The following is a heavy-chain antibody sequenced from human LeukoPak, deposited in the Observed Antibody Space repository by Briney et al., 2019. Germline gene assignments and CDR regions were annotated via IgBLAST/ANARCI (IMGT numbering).Heavy chain of an antibody. D-gene: IGHD3-22*01. CDR2: ISVGGHNT. J-gene: IGHJ1*01. CDR3: AKDLDSTGLYNDFNH. CDR1: GFTFSTYA. Sequence: GGSLRLSCAASGFTFSTYAMNWVRQAPGKGLDWVSTISVGGHNTHYADSVKGRFTISRDDSKNTPYLQMNSLRAEDTALYYCAKDLDSTGLYNDFNHWGQGTLVTVSS. V-gene: IGHV3-23*01.